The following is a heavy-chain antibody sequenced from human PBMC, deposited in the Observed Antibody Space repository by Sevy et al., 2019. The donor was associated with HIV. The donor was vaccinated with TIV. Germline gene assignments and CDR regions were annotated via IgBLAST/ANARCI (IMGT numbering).Heavy chain of an antibody. CDR1: GGSVSSGTYY. CDR2: IYKTGST. V-gene: IGHV4-61*01. D-gene: IGHD3-16*01. Sequence: SETLSLSCSVSGGSVSSGTYYWSWIRQPPGKGLEWIGHIYKTGSTNYKLSLQSRVTISVDTSTKQFSLRLRSVTTADTAVNSGARVPRGQLWYSGSLGGYYYHMDVWGKGTTVTVSS. CDR3: ARVPRGQLWYSGSLGGYYYHMDV. J-gene: IGHJ6*03.